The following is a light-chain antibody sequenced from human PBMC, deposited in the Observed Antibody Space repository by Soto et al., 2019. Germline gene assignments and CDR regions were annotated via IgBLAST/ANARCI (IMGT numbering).Light chain of an antibody. CDR1: SSDVGDYKY. CDR3: ISYTSVNTHV. V-gene: IGLV2-14*01. CDR2: DVT. Sequence: QSALAQPPSASGSPGQSVTISCTGTSSDVGDYKYVSWYQQKPDKAPKLMIYDVTYRPSGVSDRFSGSKSGNTASLTISGLQAEDEADYYCISYTSVNTHVFGTGTKVTVL. J-gene: IGLJ1*01.